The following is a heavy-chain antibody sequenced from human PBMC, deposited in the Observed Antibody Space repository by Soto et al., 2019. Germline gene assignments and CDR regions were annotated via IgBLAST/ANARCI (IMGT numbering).Heavy chain of an antibody. D-gene: IGHD5-18*01. Sequence: QVQLVQSGAEVKKPGSSVKVSCKASGGTFSSYAISWVRQAPGQGLEWMGGIIPIFGTANYAQKFQGRVTITADESTSTAYMGLSSLRSEDTAVYYCARSAGGYSYGYNYYYGMDVWGQGTTVTVSS. V-gene: IGHV1-69*12. CDR3: ARSAGGYSYGYNYYYGMDV. CDR1: GGTFSSYA. CDR2: IIPIFGTA. J-gene: IGHJ6*02.